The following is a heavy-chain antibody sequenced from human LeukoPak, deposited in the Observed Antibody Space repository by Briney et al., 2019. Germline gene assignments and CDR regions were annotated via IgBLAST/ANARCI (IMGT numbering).Heavy chain of an antibody. Sequence: GGSLRLPCAASGFTFSSYAMSWVRQAPGKGLEWVSAISGSGGSTYYADSVKGRFTISRDNSKNTLYLQMNSLRAEDTAVYYCAKDQYSYGYFDYWGQGTLVTVSS. V-gene: IGHV3-23*01. J-gene: IGHJ4*02. CDR1: GFTFSSYA. CDR2: ISGSGGST. D-gene: IGHD5-18*01. CDR3: AKDQYSYGYFDY.